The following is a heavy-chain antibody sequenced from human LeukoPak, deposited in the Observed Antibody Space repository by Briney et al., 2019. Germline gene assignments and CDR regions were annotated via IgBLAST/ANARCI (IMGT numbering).Heavy chain of an antibody. CDR3: AKGGGGIAADY. J-gene: IGHJ4*02. Sequence: SETLSLTCSVSGGSISSDYWSWIRQPPGKGLEWIGYISFRGSTNYNPSFKSRVTMSLDTSRNQFSLRLRSVTAAGTAMYYCAKGGGGIAADYWGQGTLVTVSS. CDR1: GGSISSDY. D-gene: IGHD6-13*01. CDR2: ISFRGST. V-gene: IGHV4-59*01.